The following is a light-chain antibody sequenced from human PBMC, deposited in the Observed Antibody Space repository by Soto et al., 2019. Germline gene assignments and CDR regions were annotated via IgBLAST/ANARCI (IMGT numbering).Light chain of an antibody. CDR3: QQYNNWPQT. CDR1: QAVNTR. CDR2: LAS. J-gene: IGKJ1*01. V-gene: IGKV3D-15*01. Sequence: EIVLTQSPATLSSFPGDRVTLSCRASQAVNTRLAWYQHKPGQAPRLLIYLASNRAAGVPARFSGSGSGTDFTLTISSLQSEDFAVYYCQQYNNWPQTFGQGTKVDIK.